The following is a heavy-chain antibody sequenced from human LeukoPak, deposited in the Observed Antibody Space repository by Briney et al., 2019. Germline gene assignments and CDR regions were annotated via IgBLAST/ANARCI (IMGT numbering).Heavy chain of an antibody. Sequence: GGSLRLSCAASGFTFSSYAMSWVRQAPGKGLEWVSAISGSGGSTYYADSVKGWFTISRDNSKNTLYLQMNSLRAEDTAVYYCAKVASTLYSSGWYEGAFDIWGQGTMVTVSS. V-gene: IGHV3-23*01. D-gene: IGHD6-19*01. CDR1: GFTFSSYA. J-gene: IGHJ3*02. CDR2: ISGSGGST. CDR3: AKVASTLYSSGWYEGAFDI.